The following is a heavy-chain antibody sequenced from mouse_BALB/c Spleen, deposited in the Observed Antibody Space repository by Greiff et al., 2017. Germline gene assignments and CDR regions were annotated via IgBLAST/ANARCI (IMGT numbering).Heavy chain of an antibody. CDR1: GFTFSSYT. D-gene: IGHD1-1*01. Sequence: EVQRVESGGGLVQPGGSLKLSCAASGFTFSSYTMSWVRQTPEKRLEWVAYISNGGGSTYYPDTVKGRFTISRDNAKNTLYLQMSSLKSEDTAMYYCASGSYFDYWGQGTTLTVSS. CDR2: ISNGGGST. CDR3: ASGSYFDY. J-gene: IGHJ2*01. V-gene: IGHV5-12-2*01.